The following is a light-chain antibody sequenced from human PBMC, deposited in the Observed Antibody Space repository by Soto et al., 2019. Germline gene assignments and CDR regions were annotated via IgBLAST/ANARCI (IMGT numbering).Light chain of an antibody. V-gene: IGKV3-20*01. CDR1: QGVXSYY. J-gene: IGKJ1*01. CDR3: QQYGSSGT. CDR2: AAS. Sequence: IVLTQSPCTLSLSPGERATLSCRASQGVXSYYLAWYQQKPGQAPRLLIYAASSRATGIPDRFSGGGCGTDFTITISRLEAEYVEVYYCQQYGSSGTFGQGTKVDI.